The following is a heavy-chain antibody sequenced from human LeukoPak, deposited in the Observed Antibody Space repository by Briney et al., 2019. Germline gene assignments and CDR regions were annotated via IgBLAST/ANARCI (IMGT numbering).Heavy chain of an antibody. J-gene: IGHJ4*02. CDR1: GYTFTHQW. V-gene: IGHV5-51*01. D-gene: IGHD3-10*01. CDR3: ARHSDVIGEI. CDR2: IYPRDSDT. Sequence: GESLKSFCKASGYTFTHQWIGWVRQKSGSGLEWMGIIYPRDSDTRSSPSFQGHVTISADTSINTAYLEWSRLEASDTAIYYCARHSDVIGEIWGRGTLVTVSS.